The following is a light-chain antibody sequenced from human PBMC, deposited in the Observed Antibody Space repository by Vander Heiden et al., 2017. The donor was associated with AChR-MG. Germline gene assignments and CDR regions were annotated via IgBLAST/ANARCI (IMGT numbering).Light chain of an antibody. CDR3: QQLNSYRT. Sequence: IQLTQSPSSLSASVGDRVTITCRASQGISSYLAWYQQKPGKAPKLLIYAASTLQSGVQSRFSGSGSGTDFTLTISSLQPEDFATYYCQQLNSYRTFGQGTKVEIK. CDR2: AAS. V-gene: IGKV1-9*01. CDR1: QGISSY. J-gene: IGKJ1*01.